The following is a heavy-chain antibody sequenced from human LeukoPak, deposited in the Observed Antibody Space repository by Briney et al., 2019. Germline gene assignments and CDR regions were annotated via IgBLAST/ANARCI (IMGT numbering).Heavy chain of an antibody. CDR1: GGSSSGYY. J-gene: IGHJ4*02. V-gene: IGHV4-34*01. D-gene: IGHD3-22*01. CDR3: ARGLYDSSGYTSGYFDY. CDR2: INHSGST. Sequence: PSETLSLTCAVYGGSSSGYYWSWIRQPPGKGLEWIGEINHSGSTNYNPSLKSRVTISVDTSKNQFSLKLSSVTAADTAVYYCARGLYDSSGYTSGYFDYWGQGTLVTVSS.